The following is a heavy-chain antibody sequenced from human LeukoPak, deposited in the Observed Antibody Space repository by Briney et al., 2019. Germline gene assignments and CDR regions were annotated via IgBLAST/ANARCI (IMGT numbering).Heavy chain of an antibody. CDR1: GYSFTSYW. J-gene: IGHJ6*02. D-gene: IGHD6-13*01. V-gene: IGHV5-51*01. CDR3: ARHGAAGRYYYGMDV. Sequence: GESLKISCKGSGYSFTSYWIGWVRPMPGKGLEWMGIIYPGDSDTRYSPSFQGQVTISADKSISTAYLQWSSLKASDTAMYYCARHGAAGRYYYGMDVWGQGTTVTVSS. CDR2: IYPGDSDT.